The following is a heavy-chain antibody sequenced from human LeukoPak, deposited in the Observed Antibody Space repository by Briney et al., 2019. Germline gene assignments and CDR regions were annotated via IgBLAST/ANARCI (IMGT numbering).Heavy chain of an antibody. CDR3: ARDPRKYRVPAAMAVFDY. CDR1: GGSFSGYY. Sequence: SETLSLTCAVYGGSFSGYYWSWIRQPPGKGLEWIGEINHSGSTNYNPSLKSRVTISVDTSKNQFSLKLSSVTAADTAVYYCARDPRKYRVPAAMAVFDYWGQGTLVTVSS. V-gene: IGHV4-34*01. CDR2: INHSGST. D-gene: IGHD2-2*01. J-gene: IGHJ4*02.